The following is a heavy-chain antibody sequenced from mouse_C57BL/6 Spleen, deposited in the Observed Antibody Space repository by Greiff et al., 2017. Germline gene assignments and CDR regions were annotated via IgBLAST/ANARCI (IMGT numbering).Heavy chain of an antibody. CDR2: ISSGSSTI. D-gene: IGHD3-1*01. V-gene: IGHV5-17*01. J-gene: IGHJ1*03. CDR1: GFTFSDYG. Sequence: EVKVVESGGGLVKPGGSLKLSCAASGFTFSDYGMHWVRQAPEKGLEWVAYISSGSSTIYYADTVKGRFTISRDNAKNTLFLQMTSLRSEDTAKYYCARGLGWYFDVWGTGTTVTVSS. CDR3: ARGLGWYFDV.